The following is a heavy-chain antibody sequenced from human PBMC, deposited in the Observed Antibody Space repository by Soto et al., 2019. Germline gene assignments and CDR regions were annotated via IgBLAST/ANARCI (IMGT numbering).Heavy chain of an antibody. CDR3: ARDDFGVFSVAYFDY. Sequence: EVQLVESGGGLVQPGGSLRLSCAASGFSFSSKWMHWVRHAPGKGLVWVSRINTDGSSTSHADFVKGRFTISRDNAKNTLYLQMNSLRTEDTAAYYCARDDFGVFSVAYFDYWGQGTLVTVSS. D-gene: IGHD3-3*01. CDR2: INTDGSST. CDR1: GFSFSSKW. J-gene: IGHJ4*02. V-gene: IGHV3-74*01.